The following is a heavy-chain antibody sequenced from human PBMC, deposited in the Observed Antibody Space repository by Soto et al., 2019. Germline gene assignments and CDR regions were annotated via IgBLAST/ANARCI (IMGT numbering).Heavy chain of an antibody. CDR1: GFTFSSYA. J-gene: IGHJ4*02. CDR3: AKGTMIVVVLYFDY. V-gene: IGHV3-23*01. CDR2: ISGSGGST. Sequence: GGSLRLSCASSGFTFSSYAMSLVRQAPGKGLEWVSAISGSGGSTYYADSVKGRFTISRDNSKNTLYLQMNSLRAEDTAVYYCAKGTMIVVVLYFDYWGQGTLVTVSS. D-gene: IGHD3-22*01.